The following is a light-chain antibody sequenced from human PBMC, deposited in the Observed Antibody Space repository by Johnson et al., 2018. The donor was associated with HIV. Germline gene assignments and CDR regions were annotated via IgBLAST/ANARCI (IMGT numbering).Light chain of an antibody. CDR2: ENN. CDR1: SSNIGNNY. J-gene: IGLJ1*01. CDR3: GTWDSSLSAGV. V-gene: IGLV1-51*02. Sequence: SVLTQSPSVSAAPGQKVTISCSGSSSNIGNNYVSWYQQLPGTAPKLLIYENNKRPSGIPDRFSGSKSGTSATLGITGLQTGDEADYYCGTWDSSLSAGVFGTGTKVTVL.